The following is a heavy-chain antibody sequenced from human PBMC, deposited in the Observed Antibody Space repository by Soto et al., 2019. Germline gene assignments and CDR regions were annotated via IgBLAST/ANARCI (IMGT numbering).Heavy chain of an antibody. CDR1: GGSISSSSYY. CDR2: IYYSGST. V-gene: IGHV4-39*01. Sequence: QLQLQESGPGLVKPSETLSLTCTVSGGSISSSSYYWGWIRQPPGKGLEWIGSIYYSGSTYYNPSLKSRVPISVDTSKNQFSLKLSSVTAADTAVYYCARPIAAAGLPPTYYFDYWGQGTLVTVSS. D-gene: IGHD6-13*01. J-gene: IGHJ4*02. CDR3: ARPIAAAGLPPTYYFDY.